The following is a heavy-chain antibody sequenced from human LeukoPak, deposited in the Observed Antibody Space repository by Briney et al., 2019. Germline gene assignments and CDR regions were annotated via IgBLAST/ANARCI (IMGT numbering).Heavy chain of an antibody. V-gene: IGHV3-21*01. Sequence: PGGSLKLSCAGAGFTFRNYHMFWVRQAPGKGLEWVSSISGSGSHKDYADSVKGRFAISRDNAKNSMSLQMNNLRAEDTAVYYCAKAELRYCSRTSCHNFDYWGQGTLVTVSS. CDR1: GFTFRNYH. D-gene: IGHD2-2*01. J-gene: IGHJ4*02. CDR3: AKAELRYCSRTSCHNFDY. CDR2: ISGSGSHK.